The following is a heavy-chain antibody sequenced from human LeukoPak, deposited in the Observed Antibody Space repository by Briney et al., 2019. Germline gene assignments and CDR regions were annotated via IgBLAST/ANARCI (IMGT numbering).Heavy chain of an antibody. V-gene: IGHV3-15*01. D-gene: IGHD3-3*01. CDR3: TTVGKYYDFWSGYYRDYFDY. J-gene: IGHJ4*02. Sequence: GGSLTLSCAASGFNINYYYMSWVRQSPGKGLEWVSVIYSDGTTDYAAPVKGRFTISRDDSKNTLYLQMNSLKTEDTAVYYCTTVGKYYDFWSGYYRDYFDYWGQGTLVTVSS. CDR1: GFNINYYY. CDR2: IYSDGTT.